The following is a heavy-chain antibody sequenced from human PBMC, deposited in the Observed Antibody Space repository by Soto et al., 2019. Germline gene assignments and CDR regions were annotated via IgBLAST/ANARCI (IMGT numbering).Heavy chain of an antibody. CDR2: IKEDGSEK. J-gene: IGHJ5*01. CDR1: GFSFGNDW. V-gene: IGHV3-7*01. CDR3: ARPERNSKYHPLLS. D-gene: IGHD1-1*01. Sequence: QPGGSLRLSCIASGFSFGNDWMGWVRQAPGKGLEWVANIKEDGSEKFSVDSVRGRFTISRDNAKNSLYLQMNSLRADDTAVYYCARPERNSKYHPLLSWGHGTLVTVSS.